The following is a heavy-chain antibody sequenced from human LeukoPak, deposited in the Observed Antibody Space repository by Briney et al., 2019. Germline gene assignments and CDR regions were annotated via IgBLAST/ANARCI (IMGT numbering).Heavy chain of an antibody. CDR1: NGSISCGYY. Sequence: SETLSLTCRVPNGSISCGYYWNWLRQHPGKGLERIPYNYHTGNTYSSPSLNSQHTILVDKSKNEFSQRLTSRPAAATAVYFCARGADPDFGNAYDRPGYWFFDLWGRGTLVTVSS. CDR2: NYHTGNT. D-gene: IGHD3-16*01. CDR3: ARGADPDFGNAYDRPGYWFFDL. J-gene: IGHJ2*01. V-gene: IGHV4-31*01.